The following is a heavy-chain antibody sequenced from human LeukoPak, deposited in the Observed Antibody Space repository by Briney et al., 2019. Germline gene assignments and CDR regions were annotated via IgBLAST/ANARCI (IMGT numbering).Heavy chain of an antibody. CDR1: GLTFSDYY. CDR2: IRNKSNGYTT. J-gene: IGHJ5*01. D-gene: IGHD3-22*01. CDR3: ARTTSGSADS. Sequence: GGSLRLSCAASGLTFSDYYMDWVRQAPRKGLEWVGRIRNKSNGYTTEYAASVRGGFTISGDASKNSLYLQMGSLKIEDTAIYYCARTTSGSADSWSQGVLVTVSS. V-gene: IGHV3-72*01.